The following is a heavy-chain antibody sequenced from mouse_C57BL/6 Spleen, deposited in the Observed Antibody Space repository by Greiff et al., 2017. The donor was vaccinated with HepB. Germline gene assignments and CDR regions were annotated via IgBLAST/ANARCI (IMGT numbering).Heavy chain of an antibody. V-gene: IGHV1-42*01. CDR3: AADNNGSSGDFDY. CDR2: INPSTGGT. CDR1: GYSFTGYY. D-gene: IGHD1-1*01. J-gene: IGHJ2*01. Sequence: VQLKESGPELVKPGASVKISCKASGYSFTGYYMYWVKQSPEKSLEWIGEINPSTGGTTYNQKFKAQATLTVDKSSSTAYMQLKSLTSEDAAVYYCAADNNGSSGDFDYWGKGTTLTVSS.